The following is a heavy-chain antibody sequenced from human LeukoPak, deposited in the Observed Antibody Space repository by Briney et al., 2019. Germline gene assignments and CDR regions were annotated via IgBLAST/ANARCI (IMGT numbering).Heavy chain of an antibody. J-gene: IGHJ5*02. CDR3: ARGGASSEWFDP. Sequence: SETLSLTCTVSGDSISGYYWSWIRQPPGKGLEWIAFIHSSGTTNYNPSLKSRVSISVDTSNNQFSLNVNSVTAADTAVYYCARGGASSEWFDPWGQGTLVTVSS. CDR2: IHSSGTT. V-gene: IGHV4-59*01. D-gene: IGHD6-25*01. CDR1: GDSISGYY.